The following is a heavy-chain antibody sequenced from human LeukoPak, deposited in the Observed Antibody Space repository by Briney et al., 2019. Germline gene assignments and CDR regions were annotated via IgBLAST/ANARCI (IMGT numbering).Heavy chain of an antibody. CDR3: ARLGARQMLEY. CDR2: ISGSGGST. CDR1: GFTFSSHA. D-gene: IGHD4-17*01. J-gene: IGHJ4*02. V-gene: IGHV3-23*01. Sequence: GGSLRLSCAASGFTFSSHAMSWVRQAPGKGLEWVSAISGSGGSTYYADSVKGRFSISRDNSKNTLYLQMDSLRAEDTAVYYCARLGARQMLEYWGQGTLVTVSS.